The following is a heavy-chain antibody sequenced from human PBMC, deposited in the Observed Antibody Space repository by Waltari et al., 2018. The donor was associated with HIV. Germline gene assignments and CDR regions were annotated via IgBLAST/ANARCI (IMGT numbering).Heavy chain of an antibody. V-gene: IGHV3-49*04. CDR3: TRDLDVWDMAFDL. CDR2: VRSKPHGGTT. CDR1: GFTFGDYA. J-gene: IGHJ3*01. Sequence: EVQLVESGGGLVQPGRSLRLSCTASGFTFGDYAMNWVRQAPGKGLEWVGFVRSKPHGGTTEYAASVKGRFTISRDDSKSIAYLQMNSLKTEDTAVYYCTRDLDVWDMAFDLWGQGTVVTVSS. D-gene: IGHD1-26*01.